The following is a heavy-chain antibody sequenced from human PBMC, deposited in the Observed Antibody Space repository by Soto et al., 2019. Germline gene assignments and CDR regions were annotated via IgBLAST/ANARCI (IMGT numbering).Heavy chain of an antibody. Sequence: GASVKVSCKASGGTFSSYAISWVRQAPGQGLEWMGGIIPIFGTANYAQKFQGRVTITADESTSTAYMELSSLRSEDTAVYYCARSRVCISTSCFRMDVWGQGTTVTVSS. D-gene: IGHD2-2*01. V-gene: IGHV1-69*13. CDR2: IIPIFGTA. CDR1: GGTFSSYA. J-gene: IGHJ6*02. CDR3: ARSRVCISTSCFRMDV.